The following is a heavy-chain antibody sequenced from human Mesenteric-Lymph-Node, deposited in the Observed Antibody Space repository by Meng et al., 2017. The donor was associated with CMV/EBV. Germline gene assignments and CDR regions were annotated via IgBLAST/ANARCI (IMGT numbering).Heavy chain of an antibody. D-gene: IGHD3-10*01. Sequence: GGFLRPSCAAPGFTFSSRGMHWVRQGPGKGLGWVGRIKSKTDGGTTDYDTPVKGRFTISRDDSKNTLYLQINSLKTEDTAVYYCTTDPVYGSGSYHHWGQGTLVTVSS. CDR2: IKSKTDGGTT. CDR3: TTDPVYGSGSYHH. V-gene: IGHV3-15*01. CDR1: GFTFSSRG. J-gene: IGHJ5*02.